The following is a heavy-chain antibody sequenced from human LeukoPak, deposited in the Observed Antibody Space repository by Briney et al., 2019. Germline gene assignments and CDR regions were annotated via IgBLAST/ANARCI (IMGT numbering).Heavy chain of an antibody. D-gene: IGHD6-19*01. Sequence: PSETLSLTCSVSGGSLNDYYWSWIRQPPGKGLEWIGNIHYSGSTNYNPSLKSRVAMSVDTSKTHFSLNLRSVTAADTAVYYCARRGSGWNYFDYWGQGALVTVSS. CDR1: GGSLNDYY. CDR3: ARRGSGWNYFDY. V-gene: IGHV4-59*08. CDR2: IHYSGST. J-gene: IGHJ4*02.